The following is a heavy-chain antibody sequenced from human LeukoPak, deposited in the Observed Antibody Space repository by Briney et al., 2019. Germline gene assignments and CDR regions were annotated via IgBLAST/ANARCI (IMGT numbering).Heavy chain of an antibody. Sequence: SETLSLTCTVSGGSISSYYWNWIRQPPGKGLEWIGYLYYSGSTNFNPSLKSRVTISVDTSKNHFSLRLSSVTAADTAVYYCAREREYCSGGSCRRWFDPWGQGTLVTVSS. CDR2: LYYSGST. J-gene: IGHJ5*02. V-gene: IGHV4-59*01. D-gene: IGHD2-15*01. CDR1: GGSISSYY. CDR3: AREREYCSGGSCRRWFDP.